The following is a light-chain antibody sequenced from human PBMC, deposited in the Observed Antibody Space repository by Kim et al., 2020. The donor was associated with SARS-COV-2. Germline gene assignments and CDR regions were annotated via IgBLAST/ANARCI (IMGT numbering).Light chain of an antibody. CDR1: QSVSSN. Sequence: EIVMTQSPATLSVSPGERATLSCRASQSVSSNLAWYQQKPGQAPRLLIYGASTRATGIPARFSGSGSGTDFTLTISSLQSEDFAVYYCQQYNNWPALTFGGGTKREI. J-gene: IGKJ4*01. V-gene: IGKV3-15*01. CDR3: QQYNNWPALT. CDR2: GAS.